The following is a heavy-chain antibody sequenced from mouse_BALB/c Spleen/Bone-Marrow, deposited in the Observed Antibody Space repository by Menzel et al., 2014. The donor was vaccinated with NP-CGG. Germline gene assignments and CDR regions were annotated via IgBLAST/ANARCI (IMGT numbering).Heavy chain of an antibody. CDR2: ISTYYGDA. CDR1: RYTFTDYA. J-gene: IGHJ2*01. CDR3: ARRGRYSGFDY. Sequence: VYLQQFGVEPVRPGVSVMISCKGSRYTFTDYAMHWVKQSHAKSLEWIGVISTYYGDASYNQKFKGKTTMTVGKSSSTTYMELARLTSEDSTIYYCARRGRYSGFDYWGQGTTLTVSS. D-gene: IGHD2-14*01. V-gene: IGHV1S137*01.